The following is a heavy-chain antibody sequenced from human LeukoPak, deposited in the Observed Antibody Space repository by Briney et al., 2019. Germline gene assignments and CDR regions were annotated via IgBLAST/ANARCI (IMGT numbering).Heavy chain of an antibody. CDR1: GYTFTGYY. J-gene: IGHJ4*02. CDR3: AREGVVGATVYFDY. Sequence: LGASVKVSCKASGYTFTGYYMHWVRQAPGRGLEWMGWINPNSGGTNYAQKFQGRVTMTRDTSISTAYMELSRLRSDDTAVYYCAREGVVGATVYFDYWGQGTLVTVSS. V-gene: IGHV1-2*03. D-gene: IGHD1-26*01. CDR2: INPNSGGT.